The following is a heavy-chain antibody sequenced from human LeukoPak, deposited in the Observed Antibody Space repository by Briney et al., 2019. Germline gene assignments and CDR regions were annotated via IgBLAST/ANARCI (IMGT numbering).Heavy chain of an antibody. Sequence: ASVKVSSKVSGYTLTEFSMHWVRQAPGKGLEWMGGFDPEDGETIYAQKCQGRVTMTEDTSTDTAYMELSRLRSEDTAVYYCATSPPAGTNLIDYWGQGTLVTVSS. CDR1: GYTLTEFS. CDR3: ATSPPAGTNLIDY. J-gene: IGHJ4*02. D-gene: IGHD6-13*01. V-gene: IGHV1-24*01. CDR2: FDPEDGET.